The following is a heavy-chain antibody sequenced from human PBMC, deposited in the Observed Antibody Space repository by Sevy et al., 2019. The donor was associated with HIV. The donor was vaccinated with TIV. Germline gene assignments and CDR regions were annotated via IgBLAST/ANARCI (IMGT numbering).Heavy chain of an antibody. CDR1: GFTFSRYG. V-gene: IGHV3-30*02. D-gene: IGHD3-10*01. J-gene: IGHJ3*01. CDR3: AKGLGMVQGPLLSDDV. CDR2: IRYDGSTK. Sequence: GGSLRLSCTASGFTFSRYGMHWVRQAPGKGLEWVAFIRYDGSTKYYAESVKGRFIISRDNSKDTLYLQMNSLRGDDTSLYYCAKGLGMVQGPLLSDDVWGQGTMVTVSS.